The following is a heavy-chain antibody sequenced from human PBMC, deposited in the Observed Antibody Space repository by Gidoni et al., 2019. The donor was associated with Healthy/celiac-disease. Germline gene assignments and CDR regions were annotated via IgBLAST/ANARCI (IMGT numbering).Heavy chain of an antibody. Sequence: QVQLVQSGAEVKKPGASLKVSCKASGYTFTKSYIHWVRQDPGQGLEWMGTIKPSGGKTRVEQKFQGRVTMTRDTSTRKVYMELSSLRSEDTAVYYCARPIAAAGTGFAFDIWGQGTMVTVSS. D-gene: IGHD6-13*01. CDR1: GYTFTKSY. V-gene: IGHV1-46*03. CDR2: IKPSGGKT. J-gene: IGHJ3*02. CDR3: ARPIAAAGTGFAFDI.